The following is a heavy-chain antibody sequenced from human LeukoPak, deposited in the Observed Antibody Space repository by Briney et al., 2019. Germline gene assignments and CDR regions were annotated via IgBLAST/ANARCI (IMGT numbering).Heavy chain of an antibody. D-gene: IGHD3-22*01. J-gene: IGHJ4*02. CDR3: TVDNYYDTSGYLTG. V-gene: IGHV3-49*04. Sequence: GGSLRLSCIASGFTFGVYAMSWVRESLGKGLGWGGFIRSKTYGGTTHYAASVKGRFTISREDSKSIAYLQMNSLKTEDTAVYYCTVDNYYDTSGYLTGWGQGTLVTVSS. CDR2: IRSKTYGGTT. CDR1: GFTFGVYA.